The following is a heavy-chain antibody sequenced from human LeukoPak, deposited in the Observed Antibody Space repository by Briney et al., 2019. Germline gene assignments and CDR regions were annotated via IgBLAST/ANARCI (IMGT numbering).Heavy chain of an antibody. CDR3: ARFTQTTYYDFWSGYYTLDY. CDR2: ISAYNGNT. CDR1: GGTFTSYG. D-gene: IGHD3-3*01. Sequence: GASVKVSCKASGGTFTSYGISWVRQAPGQGLEWMGWISAYNGNTNYAQKLQGRVTMTTDTSTSTAYMELRSLRSDDTAVYYCARFTQTTYYDFWSGYYTLDYWGQGTLVTVSS. J-gene: IGHJ4*02. V-gene: IGHV1-18*01.